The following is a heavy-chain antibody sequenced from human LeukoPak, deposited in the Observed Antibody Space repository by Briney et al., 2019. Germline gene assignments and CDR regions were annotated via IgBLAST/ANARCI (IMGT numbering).Heavy chain of an antibody. J-gene: IGHJ6*02. CDR1: GFTFDNYA. CDR3: AKGLAWWPLDV. CDR2: ISGNGGDT. Sequence: PGGSLRLSCAASGFTFDNYAMHWVRQAPGKGLEWLSLISGNGGDTYYADSVQGRFTISRDNSKNTLYLQMNSLRTGDTALYYCAKGLAWWPLDVWGQGTPVTVSS. V-gene: IGHV3-43*02. D-gene: IGHD2-8*02.